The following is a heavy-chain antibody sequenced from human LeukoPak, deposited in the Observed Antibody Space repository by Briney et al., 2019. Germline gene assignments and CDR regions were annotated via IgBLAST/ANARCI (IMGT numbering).Heavy chain of an antibody. CDR3: ARRNDFGI. V-gene: IGHV4-59*08. Sequence: SETLSLTCTVSGGSISADHWNWIRQPPGKGLEWIGYVYYSGNTNYNPSLKSRVTISIDTSKNQFSLKLSSVTAADTAVYYCARRNDFGIWGQGTMVTVSS. CDR2: VYYSGNT. J-gene: IGHJ3*02. CDR1: GGSISADH.